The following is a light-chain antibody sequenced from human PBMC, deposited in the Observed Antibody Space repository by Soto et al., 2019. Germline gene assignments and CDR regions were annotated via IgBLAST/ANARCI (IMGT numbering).Light chain of an antibody. CDR2: DVS. J-gene: IGLJ1*01. CDR3: CSYAGTYNYV. Sequence: QSALTQPLSVSWSPGQSVAIACTGTSSDVGAYNYVSWYQQHPGEAPKLMIYDVSKRPSGVPDRFSGSKSGNTASLTISGLQAEDEADYYCCSYAGTYNYVFGTGTKVTVL. CDR1: SSDVGAYNY. V-gene: IGLV2-11*01.